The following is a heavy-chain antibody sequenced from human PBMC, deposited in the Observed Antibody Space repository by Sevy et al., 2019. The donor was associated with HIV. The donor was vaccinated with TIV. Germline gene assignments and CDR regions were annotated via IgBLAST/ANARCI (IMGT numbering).Heavy chain of an antibody. Sequence: SETLSLTCTVSGGSISSYYWSWIRQPPGKGLEWIGYIYYSGSTNYNPSLKSRVTISVDRSKNQFSLKLSSVTAADTAVYYCARALSTVVRFDYWGQGTLVTVSS. D-gene: IGHD4-17*01. CDR1: GGSISSYY. CDR3: ARALSTVVRFDY. J-gene: IGHJ4*02. V-gene: IGHV4-59*01. CDR2: IYYSGST.